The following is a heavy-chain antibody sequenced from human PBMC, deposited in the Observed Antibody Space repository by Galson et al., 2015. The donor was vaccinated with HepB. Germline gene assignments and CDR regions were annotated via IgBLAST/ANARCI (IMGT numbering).Heavy chain of an antibody. CDR1: GFTFSNAW. J-gene: IGHJ6*02. CDR3: TTGNIVVVTASDDYYYYGMDV. D-gene: IGHD2-21*02. Sequence: SLRLSCAASGFTFSNAWMSWVRQAPGKGLEWVGRIKSKTDGGTTDYAAPVKGRFTISRDDSKNTLYLQMNSLKTEDTAVYYCTTGNIVVVTASDDYYYYGMDVWGQGTTVTVSS. CDR2: IKSKTDGGTT. V-gene: IGHV3-15*01.